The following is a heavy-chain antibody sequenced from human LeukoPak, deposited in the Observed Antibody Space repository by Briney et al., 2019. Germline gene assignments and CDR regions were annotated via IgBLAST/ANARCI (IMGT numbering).Heavy chain of an antibody. Sequence: ASVKVSCKASGYTFTGYYMHWVRQAPGQGLEWVGRINPNSGGTNYAQKFQGRVTMTRDTSISTAYMELSRLRSDDTAVYYCAREVLVSPYYFDYWGQGTLVTVSS. CDR3: AREVLVSPYYFDY. CDR1: GYTFTGYY. J-gene: IGHJ4*02. CDR2: INPNSGGT. D-gene: IGHD4/OR15-4a*01. V-gene: IGHV1-2*06.